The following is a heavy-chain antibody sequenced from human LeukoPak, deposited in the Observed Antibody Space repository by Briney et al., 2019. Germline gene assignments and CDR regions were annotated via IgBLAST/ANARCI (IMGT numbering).Heavy chain of an antibody. D-gene: IGHD6-19*01. CDR2: ISWNSGSI. CDR1: GFTFDDYA. Sequence: PGGSLRLSCAASGFTFDDYAMHWVRQAPGKGLEWVSGISWNSGSIGYADSVKGRFTISRDNAKNPLYLQMNSLRAEDTALYYCAKGANVAVAGTYWFDPWGQGTLVTVSS. V-gene: IGHV3-9*01. CDR3: AKGANVAVAGTYWFDP. J-gene: IGHJ5*02.